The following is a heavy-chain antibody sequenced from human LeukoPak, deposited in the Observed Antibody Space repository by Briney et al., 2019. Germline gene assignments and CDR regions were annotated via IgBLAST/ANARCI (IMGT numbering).Heavy chain of an antibody. J-gene: IGHJ4*02. CDR1: GFTFSNYA. CDR3: AKGAMVVVVAPTEFDH. CDR2: ISGSGDST. Sequence: GGSLRLSCAASGFTFSNYAMNWVRQAPGKGLEWVSAISGSGDSTSYADSVKGRFTISRDNSKNILYLQVNSLRAEDTAVYYCAKGAMVVVVAPTEFDHWGQGALVTVSS. V-gene: IGHV3-23*01. D-gene: IGHD2-15*01.